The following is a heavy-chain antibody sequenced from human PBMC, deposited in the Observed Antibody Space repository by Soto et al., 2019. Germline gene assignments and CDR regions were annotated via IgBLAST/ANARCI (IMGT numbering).Heavy chain of an antibody. D-gene: IGHD3-3*01. CDR3: ARDCSMQDDFCAAP. CDR1: GGTFSSYT. J-gene: IGHJ5*02. Sequence: ASVKVSCKASGGTFSSYTISWVRQAPGQGLEWMGRIIPILGIANYAQKFQGRVTITADKSTSTAYMELSSLRSEDTAVYYCARDCSMQDDFCAAPWGEGTVVTVSS. CDR2: IIPILGIA. V-gene: IGHV1-69*02.